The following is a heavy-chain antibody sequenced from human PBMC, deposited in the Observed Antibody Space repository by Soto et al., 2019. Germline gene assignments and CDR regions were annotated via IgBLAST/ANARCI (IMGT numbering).Heavy chain of an antibody. CDR1: GASITTRNYF. D-gene: IGHD2-21*02. CDR3: ARRAFKSGGDGPFYFDS. CDR2: IYFTGST. Sequence: QLQLQESGPGLVKPSETLSLTCIVSGASITTRNYFWGWIRQPPGKGLEWIGYIYFTGSTNYNPSLESRVTMSVDTSQNQFSLNLRSVTAADTAVDYCARRAFKSGGDGPFYFDSWGQGALVAVSS. J-gene: IGHJ4*02. V-gene: IGHV4-39*01.